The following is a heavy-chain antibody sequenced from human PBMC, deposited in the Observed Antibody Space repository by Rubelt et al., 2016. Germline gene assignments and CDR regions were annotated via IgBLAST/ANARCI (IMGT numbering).Heavy chain of an antibody. CDR2: IIPILGIA. CDR3: ARYPRSYHAFDI. V-gene: IGHV1-69*04. Sequence: QVQLVQSGAEVKKPGSSVKVSCKASGGTFSSYAISWVRQAPGQGIEWMGRIIPILGIANNAQKFTGRVTMTADKSTSTAYMELSSLRAEDTAVYYCARYPRSYHAFDIWGQGTMVTVSS. J-gene: IGHJ3*02. D-gene: IGHD1-26*01. CDR1: GGTFSSYA.